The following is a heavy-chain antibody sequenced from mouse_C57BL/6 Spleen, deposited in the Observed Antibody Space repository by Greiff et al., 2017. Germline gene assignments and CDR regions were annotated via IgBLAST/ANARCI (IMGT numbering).Heavy chain of an antibody. D-gene: IGHD1-1*01. Sequence: QVQLQQPGAELVKPGASVKLSCKASGYTFTSYWMHWVKQRPGRGLEWIGRIDPNSGGTKYNEKFKSKATLTVDKPSSTAYMQLSSLTSEDSAVYYCARERGITTVVDPFAYWGQGTLVTVYA. CDR1: GYTFTSYW. CDR2: IDPNSGGT. CDR3: ARERGITTVVDPFAY. J-gene: IGHJ3*01. V-gene: IGHV1-72*01.